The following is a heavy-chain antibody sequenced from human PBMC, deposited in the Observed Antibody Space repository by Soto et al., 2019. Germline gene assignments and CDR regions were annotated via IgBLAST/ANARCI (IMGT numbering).Heavy chain of an antibody. D-gene: IGHD1-26*01. CDR3: ASLDLGATIY. J-gene: IGHJ4*02. Sequence: SETLSLTCTVSGGSISSSSYYWGWIRQPPGKGLEWIGSIYYSGSTYYNPSLKSRVTISVDTSKNQFSLKLSSVTAEDTAVYYCASLDLGATIYWGQGTLVTVS. CDR2: IYYSGST. CDR1: GGSISSSSYY. V-gene: IGHV4-39*01.